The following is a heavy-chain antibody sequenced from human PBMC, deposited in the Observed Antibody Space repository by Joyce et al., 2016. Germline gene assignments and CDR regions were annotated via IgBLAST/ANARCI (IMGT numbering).Heavy chain of an antibody. Sequence: EVHLVESGGVVVQPGGSLRLSCAASGFTFDDYTMHWVRQAPGKGLEWVSLISWDGGSTYYADSVKGRFTISRDNSKNSLYLQMNSLRTDDTALYYCAKDLAQERGYSYVFDYWGQGTLVTVSS. CDR2: ISWDGGST. CDR1: GFTFDDYT. J-gene: IGHJ4*02. CDR3: AKDLAQERGYSYVFDY. V-gene: IGHV3-43*01. D-gene: IGHD5-18*01.